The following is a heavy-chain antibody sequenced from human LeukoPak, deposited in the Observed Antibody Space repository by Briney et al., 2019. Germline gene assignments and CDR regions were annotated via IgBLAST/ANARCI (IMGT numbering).Heavy chain of an antibody. D-gene: IGHD6-19*01. J-gene: IGHJ6*02. CDR1: GYTFTRYG. Sequence: ASVKVSCKASGYTFTRYGISWVRQAPGQGLEWMGWISAYNGNTNYAQKLQGRVTMTTDTSTSTAYMELRSLRSDDTAVYYCARGGAVAGTGGYYYGMDVWGQGTTVTVSS. V-gene: IGHV1-18*01. CDR2: ISAYNGNT. CDR3: ARGGAVAGTGGYYYGMDV.